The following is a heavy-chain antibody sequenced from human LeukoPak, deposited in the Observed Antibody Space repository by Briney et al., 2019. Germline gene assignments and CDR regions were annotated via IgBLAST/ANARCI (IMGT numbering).Heavy chain of an antibody. V-gene: IGHV3-23*01. D-gene: IGHD6-19*01. CDR1: GFTFSSYA. Sequence: GGSLRLSCAASGFTFSSYAMSWVSQAPGKGLEWVSAISGSGGSTYYADSVKGRFTISRDNSKNTLYLQMNSLRAEDTAVYYCAKVGSSGWLRDFQHWGQGTLVTVSS. J-gene: IGHJ1*01. CDR2: ISGSGGST. CDR3: AKVGSSGWLRDFQH.